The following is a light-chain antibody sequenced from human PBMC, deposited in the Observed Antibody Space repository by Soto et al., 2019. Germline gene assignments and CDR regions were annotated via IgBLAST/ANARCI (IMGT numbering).Light chain of an antibody. CDR3: MQAVQTPIT. Sequence: DIVMTQSPLSLPVTPGEPASISCRSSQSLLYSNGYNYLDWYLQKPGQSPQLLIYLGSNRASGVPHRFSGSGSGTDFTLKISRVEAEDVGVYYCMQAVQTPITFGQGTRLAIK. V-gene: IGKV2-28*01. CDR2: LGS. J-gene: IGKJ5*01. CDR1: QSLLYSNGYNY.